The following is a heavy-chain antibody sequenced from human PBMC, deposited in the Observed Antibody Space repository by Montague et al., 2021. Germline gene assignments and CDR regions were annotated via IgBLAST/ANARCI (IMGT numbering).Heavy chain of an antibody. CDR2: IKQDGSEK. CDR1: GFTFSNYW. Sequence: SLRLSCAASGFTFSNYWMSWVRQAPREGLEWVANIKQDGSEKHYVDSVKGRFTISRDNAKNSLYLQMNSLRAEDTAVYYCARDQGQGYCGGDCYVGLDYWGQGTLVTVSS. V-gene: IGHV3-7*01. J-gene: IGHJ4*02. CDR3: ARDQGQGYCGGDCYVGLDY. D-gene: IGHD2-21*01.